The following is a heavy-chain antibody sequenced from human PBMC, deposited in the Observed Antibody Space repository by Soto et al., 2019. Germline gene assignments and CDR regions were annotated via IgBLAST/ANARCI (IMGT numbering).Heavy chain of an antibody. D-gene: IGHD4-17*01. J-gene: IGHJ4*02. CDR1: GGSISSGGYS. CDR2: IYHSGST. Sequence: QLQLQESGSGLVKPSQTLSLTCAVSGGSISSGGYSWSWIRQPPGKGLEWIGYIYHSGSTYYNPSLKRRVTISVDRSKNPFPLKLSSVPAADTAVYYCARATVTRVDYWGQGTLVTVSS. V-gene: IGHV4-30-2*01. CDR3: ARATVTRVDY.